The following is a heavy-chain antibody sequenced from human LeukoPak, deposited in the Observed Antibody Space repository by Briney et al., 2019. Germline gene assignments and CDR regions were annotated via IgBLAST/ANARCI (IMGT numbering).Heavy chain of an antibody. CDR3: ASGTRGYSYGSWAFDI. CDR2: INSNGDST. J-gene: IGHJ3*02. V-gene: IGHV3-64*01. CDR1: GFTFSRPA. D-gene: IGHD5-18*01. Sequence: GGSLRLSCVASGFTFSRPAMQWVRQAPGKGLEFVSGINSNGDSTYYANSVKGRFIISRDNSKNTLYLQMGSLGTEDMAVYYCASGTRGYSYGSWAFDIWGQGTMVTVYS.